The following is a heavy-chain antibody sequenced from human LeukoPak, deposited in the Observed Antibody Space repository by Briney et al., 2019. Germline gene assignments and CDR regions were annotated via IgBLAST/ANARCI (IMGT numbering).Heavy chain of an antibody. CDR2: ISWNSGSI. CDR3: AKDSQAGSTDNYGMDV. D-gene: IGHD2-21*02. J-gene: IGHJ6*02. Sequence: GGSLRLSCAASGFTFDDYAMHWVRQAPGKGLEWVSGISWNSGSIGYADSVKGRFTISRDNAKNSLYLQMNSLRAEDTALYYCAKDSQAGSTDNYGMDVWGQGTTVTVSS. CDR1: GFTFDDYA. V-gene: IGHV3-9*01.